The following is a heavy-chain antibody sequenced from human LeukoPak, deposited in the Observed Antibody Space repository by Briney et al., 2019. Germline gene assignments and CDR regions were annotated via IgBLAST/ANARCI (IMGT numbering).Heavy chain of an antibody. J-gene: IGHJ4*02. CDR3: ARGIAAAGLYFDY. CDR2: VYTGGST. Sequence: GGSLRLSCAASGFTVSSNYMTWVRQAPGKGLEWVSVVYTGGSTYSADSGKGRFTISRDNSKNKLYLQMNSLRAEDTAVYYCARGIAAAGLYFDYWGQGTLVTVSS. CDR1: GFTVSSNY. D-gene: IGHD6-13*01. V-gene: IGHV3-53*01.